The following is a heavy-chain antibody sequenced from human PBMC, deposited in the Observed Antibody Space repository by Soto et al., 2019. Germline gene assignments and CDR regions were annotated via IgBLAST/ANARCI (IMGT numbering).Heavy chain of an antibody. V-gene: IGHV1-69*01. Sequence: QVQLVQSGAEVKKPGSSVKVSCKASGGTFSSYAISWVRQAPGQGLEWMGGIIPIFGTANYAQKFQGRVTITADESTSTAYMELSSLRSEDTAVYYCARGEYCSSTSCYYYYGMDVWGQGTTVTVSS. J-gene: IGHJ6*02. CDR1: GGTFSSYA. CDR2: IIPIFGTA. D-gene: IGHD2-2*01. CDR3: ARGEYCSSTSCYYYYGMDV.